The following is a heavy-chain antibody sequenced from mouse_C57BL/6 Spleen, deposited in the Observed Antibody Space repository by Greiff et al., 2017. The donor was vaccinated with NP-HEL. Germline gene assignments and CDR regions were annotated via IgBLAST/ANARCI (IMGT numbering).Heavy chain of an antibody. J-gene: IGHJ4*01. CDR3: ARAPCYAMDY. CDR1: GYTFTSYW. V-gene: IGHV1-64*01. CDR2: IHLNSGST. Sequence: QVQLQQPGAELVKPGASVKLSCKASGYTFTSYWMHWVKQRPGQGLEWIGMIHLNSGSTNYNEKFKSKATLTVDKSSSTAYMKLSSMTSDDSAVYYCARAPCYAMDYWGQGTSVTVSS.